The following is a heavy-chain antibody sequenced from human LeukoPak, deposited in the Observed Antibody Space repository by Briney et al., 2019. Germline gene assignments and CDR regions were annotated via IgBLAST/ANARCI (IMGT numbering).Heavy chain of an antibody. CDR3: AMTGAVCRGGSCSYSFDY. CDR2: MKQDGSDK. CDR1: GFIFSSYW. J-gene: IGHJ4*02. D-gene: IGHD2-15*01. V-gene: IGHV3-7*01. Sequence: GGSLRLSCEASGFIFSSYWMSWVRQAPGKGLEGVANMKQDGSDKYYADSVKGRFTISRDNAKNSLDLQMNSLRVEDTAVYYCAMTGAVCRGGSCSYSFDYWGQGTLVTVSS.